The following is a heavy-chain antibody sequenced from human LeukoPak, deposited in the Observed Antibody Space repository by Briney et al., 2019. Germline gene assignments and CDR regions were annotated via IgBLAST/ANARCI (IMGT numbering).Heavy chain of an antibody. J-gene: IGHJ5*02. V-gene: IGHV1-2*02. CDR2: ISPNSGAT. Sequence: ASVKVSCKTSGYSFTGYYIHWVRQAPGQGFEWLGWISPNSGATKYAQKFQDRVSMTRDTSINTASMELSSLRLDDTAVYYCARGVADAGRRLDPWGQGTLITVSS. CDR1: GYSFTGYY. D-gene: IGHD6-13*01. CDR3: ARGVADAGRRLDP.